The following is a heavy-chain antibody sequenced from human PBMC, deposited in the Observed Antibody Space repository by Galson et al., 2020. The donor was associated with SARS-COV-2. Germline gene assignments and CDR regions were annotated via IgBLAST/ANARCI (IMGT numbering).Heavy chain of an antibody. CDR2: ISAYNGNT. J-gene: IGHJ4*02. Sequence: ASVKVSCKASGYTFTSYGISWVRQAPGQGLEWMGWISAYNGNTNYAQKLQGRVTMTTDTSTSTAYMELRSLRSDDTAVYYCARNRWVDCSGGSCYLDYWGQGTLVTVSS. CDR3: ARNRWVDCSGGSCYLDY. CDR1: GYTFTSYG. D-gene: IGHD2-15*01. V-gene: IGHV1-18*01.